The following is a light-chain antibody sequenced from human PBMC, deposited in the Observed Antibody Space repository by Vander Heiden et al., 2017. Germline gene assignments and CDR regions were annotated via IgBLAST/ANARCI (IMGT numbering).Light chain of an antibody. Sequence: EIVLTQSPATLSLSPGERATLSCRASQSISKYLGWFQQKPGQAPRLLIYDAANRATGIPARFSGSGSGTDFTLTISSLEPEDSAVYYWQQRGYYYSFGQGTKLEI. CDR1: QSISKY. CDR3: QQRGYYYS. CDR2: DAA. V-gene: IGKV3-11*01. J-gene: IGKJ2*03.